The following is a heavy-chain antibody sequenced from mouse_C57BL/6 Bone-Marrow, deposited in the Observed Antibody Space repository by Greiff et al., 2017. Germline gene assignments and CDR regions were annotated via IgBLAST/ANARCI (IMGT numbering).Heavy chain of an antibody. J-gene: IGHJ2*01. CDR3: ALFCYGFDY. CDR2: IDPADSYT. D-gene: IGHD1-1*02. Sequence: EVQLQQSVAELVRPGASVKLSCTASGFNIKNTCMHWVKQRPEQGLEWIGRIDPADSYTKYAQKFKGKATMTADTSSNTAYLQLSSLTSEDTAIYCCALFCYGFDYWGQGTTLTVSS. V-gene: IGHV14-3*01. CDR1: GFNIKNTC.